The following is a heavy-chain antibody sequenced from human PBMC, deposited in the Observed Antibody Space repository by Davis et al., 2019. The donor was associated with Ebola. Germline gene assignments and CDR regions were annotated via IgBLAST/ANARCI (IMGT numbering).Heavy chain of an antibody. CDR2: INHSGST. V-gene: IGHV4-34*01. J-gene: IGHJ4*02. CDR3: ARGNFWSGY. CDR1: GGSISGYY. D-gene: IGHD3-3*01. Sequence: SETLSLTCTVSGGSISGYYWSWIRQPPGKGLEWIGEINHSGSTNYNPSLKSRVTISVDTSKNQFSLKLSSVTAADTAVYYCARGNFWSGYWGQGTLVTVSS.